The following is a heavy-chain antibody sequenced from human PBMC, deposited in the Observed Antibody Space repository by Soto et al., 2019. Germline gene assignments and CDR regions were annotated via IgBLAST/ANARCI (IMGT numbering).Heavy chain of an antibody. Sequence: SETLSLTCTVSGGSISSGDYYWSWIRQPPGKGLEWIGYIYYSGSTYYNPSLKSRVTISVDTSKNQFSLKLSSVTAADTAVYYCAICGGNSVYFDYWGQGTLVTV. V-gene: IGHV4-30-4*01. D-gene: IGHD2-21*02. J-gene: IGHJ4*02. CDR1: GGSISSGDYY. CDR2: IYYSGST. CDR3: AICGGNSVYFDY.